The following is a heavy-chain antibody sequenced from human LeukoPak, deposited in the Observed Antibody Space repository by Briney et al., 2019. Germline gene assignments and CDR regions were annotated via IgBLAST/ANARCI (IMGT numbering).Heavy chain of an antibody. V-gene: IGHV1-69*04. Sequence: SVKVSCKASGGTFSSYAISWVRQAPGQGLEWMGRIIPILGIANYAQKFQGRVTITADKSTSTAYMELSSLRSEDTAACYCARRAGWQQLDKFGFQHWGQGTLVTVSS. CDR3: ARRAGWQQLDKFGFQH. D-gene: IGHD6-13*01. J-gene: IGHJ1*01. CDR1: GGTFSSYA. CDR2: IIPILGIA.